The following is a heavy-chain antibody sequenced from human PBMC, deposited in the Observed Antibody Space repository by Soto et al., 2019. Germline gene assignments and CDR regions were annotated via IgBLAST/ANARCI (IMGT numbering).Heavy chain of an antibody. Sequence: PGGSLRLSCAASGFTFCSYGMSWVRQAPGKGLEWVANIKQDGSEKYYVDSVKGRFTISRDNAKNSLYLQMNSLRAEDTAVYYCARDYYYMDVWGKGTTVTVSS. V-gene: IGHV3-7*01. CDR1: GFTFCSYG. CDR3: ARDYYYMDV. CDR2: IKQDGSEK. J-gene: IGHJ6*03.